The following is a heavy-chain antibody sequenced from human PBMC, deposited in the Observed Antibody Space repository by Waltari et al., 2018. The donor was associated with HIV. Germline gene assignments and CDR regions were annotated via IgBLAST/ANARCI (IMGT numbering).Heavy chain of an antibody. V-gene: IGHV3-30*03. Sequence: QVQLVESGGSVVQPGRYLRLPCAAPGFTFRNHGRHWVRQAPGKGLEWVAVISFDGSNQYYADSVRGRFTISRDNSKKKVFLQMNSLRLDDSALYYCATGQQVWETWSQLDYWGQGTLVIVSS. CDR3: ATGQQVWETWSQLDY. CDR1: GFTFRNHG. D-gene: IGHD1-1*01. CDR2: ISFDGSNQ. J-gene: IGHJ4*02.